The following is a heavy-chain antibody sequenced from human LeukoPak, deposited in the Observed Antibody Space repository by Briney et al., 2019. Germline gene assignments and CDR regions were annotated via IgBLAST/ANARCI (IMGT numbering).Heavy chain of an antibody. V-gene: IGHV4-39*01. CDR3: ARRRARHDYGDYV. Sequence: PSETLSLTCTVSGGSISSSSYYWGWIRQPPGKGLEWIGSIYYSGSTYYNPSLKSRVTISVDKSKNQFSLKLSAVTAADTAVYYCARRRARHDYGDYVWGQGTLVTVSS. J-gene: IGHJ4*02. CDR2: IYYSGST. D-gene: IGHD4-17*01. CDR1: GGSISSSSYY.